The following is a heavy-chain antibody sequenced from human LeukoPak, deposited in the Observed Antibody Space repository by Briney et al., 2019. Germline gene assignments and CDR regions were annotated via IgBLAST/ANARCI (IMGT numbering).Heavy chain of an antibody. CDR3: ARDLGSFGGYDYDGMDV. D-gene: IGHD5-12*01. J-gene: IGHJ6*02. CDR1: GGSISSGGHF. Sequence: SETLSLTCTVSGGSISSGGHFWSWIRQHPGKGLEWIGYIYYSGSTYYNPSLKSRVNISVDTSKNQFSLRLNSVTAADTAVYYCARDLGSFGGYDYDGMDVWGQGTTVTVSS. CDR2: IYYSGST. V-gene: IGHV4-31*03.